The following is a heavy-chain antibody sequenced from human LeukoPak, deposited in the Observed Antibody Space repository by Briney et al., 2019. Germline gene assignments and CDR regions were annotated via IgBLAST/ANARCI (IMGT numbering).Heavy chain of an antibody. D-gene: IGHD3-10*01. V-gene: IGHV4-59*08. CDR1: GGSISSYH. Sequence: SETLSLTCTVSGGSISSYHWNWMRQPPGKGLEWIGYIYYSGSTNYNPSLKSRVTISVDTSKNQFSLSLSSVTAADTAVYYCARWEVRLNAFEMWGQGTMVTVSS. J-gene: IGHJ3*02. CDR2: IYYSGST. CDR3: ARWEVRLNAFEM.